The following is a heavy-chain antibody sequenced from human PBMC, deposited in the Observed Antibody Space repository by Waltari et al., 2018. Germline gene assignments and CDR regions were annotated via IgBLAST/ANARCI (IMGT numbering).Heavy chain of an antibody. CDR2: INAGNGNT. D-gene: IGHD3-9*01. J-gene: IGHJ4*02. Sequence: QVQLVQSGAEVKKPGASVKVSCKASGYTFTSYAMHWVRQAPGQRLEWIGWINAGNGNTKYSQKFQGRVTITRDTAPSTAYMELGSLRSEDTAVYYCASTCLPPYYDVLTGYYKYWGQGTLVTVSS. CDR3: ASTCLPPYYDVLTGYYKY. CDR1: GYTFTSYA. V-gene: IGHV1-3*01.